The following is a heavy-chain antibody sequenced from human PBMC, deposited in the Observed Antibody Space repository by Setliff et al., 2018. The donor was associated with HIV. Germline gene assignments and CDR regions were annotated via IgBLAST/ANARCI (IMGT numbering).Heavy chain of an antibody. J-gene: IGHJ4*02. CDR3: AKDIGTTHLYYFES. CDR2: ISSTSSYT. CDR1: GITFSSYS. D-gene: IGHD2-15*01. V-gene: IGHV3-21*04. Sequence: GGSLRLSCAASGITFSSYSMNWVRQAPGKGLEWVSSISSTSSYTYYADSVKGRFTISRDNSKNTLYLQMSSLRAEDTAVYYCAKDIGTTHLYYFESWGQGTLVTVSS.